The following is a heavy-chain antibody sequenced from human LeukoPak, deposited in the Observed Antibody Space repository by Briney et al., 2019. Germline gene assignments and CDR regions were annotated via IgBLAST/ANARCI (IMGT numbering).Heavy chain of an antibody. CDR1: GYSINSYW. CDR2: IYPADSDI. Sequence: GESLKISCKGSGYSINSYWIAWVRQMPGKGLEWMGIIYPADSDIRYSPSFQGQVTISADKSISTAYLQWNSLEASDTAMYYCARQEYCSGASCYTWFDPWGQGTLVTVSS. J-gene: IGHJ5*02. CDR3: ARQEYCSGASCYTWFDP. D-gene: IGHD2-15*01. V-gene: IGHV5-51*01.